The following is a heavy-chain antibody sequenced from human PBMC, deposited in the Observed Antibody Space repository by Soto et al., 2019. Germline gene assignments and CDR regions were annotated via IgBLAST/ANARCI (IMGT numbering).Heavy chain of an antibody. CDR2: ISVYNAKT. CDR3: ARRRRPLIGERYDTSGYFDH. D-gene: IGHD3-22*01. Sequence: QVQLVQSGAEVKEPGASVKVSCKASGYSFFGYGLSWVRQAPGQGLEWMGWISVYNAKTNYAQKFQGRVTMTPDTYATTVYMELRSLTSDDTAVYYCARRRRPLIGERYDTSGYFDHWGQGTLVTVSS. V-gene: IGHV1-18*01. J-gene: IGHJ4*02. CDR1: GYSFFGYG.